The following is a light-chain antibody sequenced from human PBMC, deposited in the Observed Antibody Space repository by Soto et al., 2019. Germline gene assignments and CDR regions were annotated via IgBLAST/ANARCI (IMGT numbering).Light chain of an antibody. CDR3: QQSYSTPPYT. J-gene: IGKJ2*01. Sequence: DIQMTQSPSSLSASVGDRVTITCRASQSISNDLYWYQQKPGKAPKLLIYAASSLQGGVPSRFSGSGSGTDFTLTISSLQPEDFATYYCQQSYSTPPYTFGQGTRLEIQ. V-gene: IGKV1-39*01. CDR1: QSISND. CDR2: AAS.